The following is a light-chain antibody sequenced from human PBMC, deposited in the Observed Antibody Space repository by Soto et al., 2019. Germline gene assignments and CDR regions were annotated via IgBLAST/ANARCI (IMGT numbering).Light chain of an antibody. CDR3: QQYGGSPRLT. CDR1: QSVSSSY. CDR2: SAT. Sequence: EIVLTQSPGTLSLSPGERATLSCRASQSVSSSYLAWYQQKPGQAPRLLIYSATKRATGIPDRFSGGGSGTDFTLTISRLEPEDFAVYYCQQYGGSPRLTFGGGTKVDIK. V-gene: IGKV3-20*01. J-gene: IGKJ4*01.